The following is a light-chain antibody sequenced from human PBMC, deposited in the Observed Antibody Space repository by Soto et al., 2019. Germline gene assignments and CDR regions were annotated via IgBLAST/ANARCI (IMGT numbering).Light chain of an antibody. CDR3: QTWGSGIRVV. CDR2: LNSDGSH. J-gene: IGLJ2*01. CDR1: SGHSSYA. V-gene: IGLV4-69*01. Sequence: QPVLTQSPSASASLGASVKLTCPLSSGHSSYAIAWHQQQPEKGPRYLMKLNSDGSHSKGDGIPDRFSGSSSGAERYLTISSLQSEDEADYYCQTWGSGIRVVFGGGTKLTVL.